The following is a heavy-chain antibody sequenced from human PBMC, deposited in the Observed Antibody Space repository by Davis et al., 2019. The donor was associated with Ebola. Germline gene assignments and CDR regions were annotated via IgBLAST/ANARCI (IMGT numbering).Heavy chain of an antibody. J-gene: IGHJ3*02. CDR3: ARADYGGKSNAFDI. V-gene: IGHV4-34*01. CDR1: GGSFSGYY. CDR2: INHSENT. D-gene: IGHD4/OR15-4a*01. Sequence: SETLSLTCAVYGGSFSGYYWSLIRQPPGKGLEWIGQINHSENTNYNPSLRSRVTMSVDTSKSQFSLKLSSVTAADTAVYYCARADYGGKSNAFDIWGQGTMVTVSS.